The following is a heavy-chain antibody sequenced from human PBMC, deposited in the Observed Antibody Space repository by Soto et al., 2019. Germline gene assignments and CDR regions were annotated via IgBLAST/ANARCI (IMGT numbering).Heavy chain of an antibody. CDR2: IKQDGSEK. CDR1: GFTFSSYW. Sequence: GGSLRLSCAASGFTFSSYWMSWVRQAPGKGLEWVANIKQDGSEKYYVDSVKGRFTISRDNAKNSLYLQMNSLRAEDTAVYYCARDDFSTIWFGESQEYYGMDVRGQGTTVTVSS. CDR3: ARDDFSTIWFGESQEYYGMDV. D-gene: IGHD3-10*01. V-gene: IGHV3-7*03. J-gene: IGHJ6*02.